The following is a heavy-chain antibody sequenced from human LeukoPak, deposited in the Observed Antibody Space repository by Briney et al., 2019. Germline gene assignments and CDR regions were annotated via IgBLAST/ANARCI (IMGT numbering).Heavy chain of an antibody. CDR2: IYYSGST. CDR1: GGSISSGDYY. D-gene: IGHD2-15*01. J-gene: IGHJ4*02. CDR3: ARAVTVAATYYFDY. Sequence: SQTLSLTCTVSGGSISSGDYYWSWIRQPPGKGLEWIGYIYYSGSTYYNPSLKSRVTISVDTSKNQFSLKLSSVTAADTAVYYCARAVTVAATYYFDYWGQGTLVTVSS. V-gene: IGHV4-30-4*08.